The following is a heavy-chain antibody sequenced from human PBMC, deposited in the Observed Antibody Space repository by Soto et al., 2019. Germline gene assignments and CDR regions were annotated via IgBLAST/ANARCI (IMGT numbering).Heavy chain of an antibody. D-gene: IGHD3-22*01. CDR1: GGSISSGGYY. CDR2: INKSWSN. J-gene: IGHJ4*01. Sequence: SETLSLTCTVSGGSISSGGYYWSWLRQHPWNGVEWIGYINKSWSNYYNPPLKSRVTKSVDTSKNQISLKLSSVTAADTAVYYCAGGGYYYSSGNKFDYWGQGTLVTVSS. V-gene: IGHV4-31*03. CDR3: AGGGYYYSSGNKFDY.